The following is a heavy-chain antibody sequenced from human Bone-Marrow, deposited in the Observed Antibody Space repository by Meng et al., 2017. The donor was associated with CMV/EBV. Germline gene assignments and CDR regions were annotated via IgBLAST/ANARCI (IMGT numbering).Heavy chain of an antibody. CDR2: IYHSGST. D-gene: IGHD4/OR15-4a*01. CDR1: GGSGSSGGYD. V-gene: IGHV4-61*08. J-gene: IGHJ5*02. Sequence: LTCSVTGGSGSSGGYDEKWMRQPQGKRLEWIGYIYHSGSTNYNPSIKSRVTISEDASRDQFSLRLSSGAAADTAVYYCARCTNYFDPWGQGTLVTVSS. CDR3: ARCTNYFDP.